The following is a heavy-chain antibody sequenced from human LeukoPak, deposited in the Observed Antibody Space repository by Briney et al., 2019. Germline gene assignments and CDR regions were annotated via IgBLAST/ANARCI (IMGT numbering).Heavy chain of an antibody. J-gene: IGHJ4*02. CDR2: IYPGDSDT. D-gene: IGHD3-22*01. CDR3: ARVDYYESCGYQYYFDY. Sequence: GESLKISCKGSGYSFKSYWIGWVRRMPGKGLEWMGIIYPGDSDTIYSPSLEGQVTISVDKSISNAYLQWSSLKASDTAMYYCARVDYYESCGYQYYFDYWGQGTLVTVSS. V-gene: IGHV5-51*01. CDR1: GYSFKSYW.